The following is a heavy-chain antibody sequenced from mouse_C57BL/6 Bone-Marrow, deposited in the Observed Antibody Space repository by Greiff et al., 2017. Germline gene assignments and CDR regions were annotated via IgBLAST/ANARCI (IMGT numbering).Heavy chain of an antibody. Sequence: VQLKESGPVLVKPGASVKMSCKASGYTFTDYYMNWVKQSHGKSLEWIGVINPYNGGTSYNQKFKGKATLTVDKSSSTAYMELNSLTSEDSAVYYCAREGYHAYYFDYWGQGTTLTVSS. CDR1: GYTFTDYY. CDR2: INPYNGGT. D-gene: IGHD2-2*01. V-gene: IGHV1-19*01. CDR3: AREGYHAYYFDY. J-gene: IGHJ2*01.